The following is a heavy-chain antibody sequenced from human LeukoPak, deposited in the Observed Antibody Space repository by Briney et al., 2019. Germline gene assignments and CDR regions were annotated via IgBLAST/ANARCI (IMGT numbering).Heavy chain of an antibody. J-gene: IGHJ5*02. V-gene: IGHV4-59*01. CDR2: IYYSGST. Sequence: SETLSLTCTVSGGSISSYYWSWIRQPPGKGLEWIGYIYYSGSTNYNPSLKSRVTISVDTSKNQFSLKLSSVTAAYTAVYYCARRASRIAVADNWFDPWGQGTLVTVSS. CDR1: GGSISSYY. CDR3: ARRASRIAVADNWFDP. D-gene: IGHD6-19*01.